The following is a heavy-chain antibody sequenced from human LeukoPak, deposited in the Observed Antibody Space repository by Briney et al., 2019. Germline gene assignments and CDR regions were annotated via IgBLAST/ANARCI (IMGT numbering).Heavy chain of an antibody. V-gene: IGHV1-18*01. CDR3: ARGNSGGYTDY. CDR1: DYTYTNYG. D-gene: IGHD5-12*01. CDR2: ISAYNGNT. J-gene: IGHJ4*02. Sequence: GASVKVSCKASDYTYTNYGITWVRQAPGQGLEWMGWISAYNGNTNYAQKLQGRVTMTTDTYTSTAYMELRSVRSDDTAVYYCARGNSGGYTDYWGQGTLVSVSS.